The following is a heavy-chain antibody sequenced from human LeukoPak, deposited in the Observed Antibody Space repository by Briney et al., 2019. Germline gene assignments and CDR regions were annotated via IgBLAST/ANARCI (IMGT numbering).Heavy chain of an antibody. V-gene: IGHV3-30-3*01. CDR1: GFTFSSYA. J-gene: IGHJ3*02. Sequence: GGSLRLSCAASGFTFSSYAMHWVRQAPGKGLEWVAVISYDGSNKYYADSVKGRFTISRDNSKNTLYLQMNSLRAEDTAVYYCARDLDYDFWSGYYTQGAQGYAFDIWGQGTMVTVSS. D-gene: IGHD3-3*01. CDR2: ISYDGSNK. CDR3: ARDLDYDFWSGYYTQGAQGYAFDI.